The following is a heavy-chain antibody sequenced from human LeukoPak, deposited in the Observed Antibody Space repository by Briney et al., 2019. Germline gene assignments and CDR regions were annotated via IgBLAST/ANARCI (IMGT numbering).Heavy chain of an antibody. CDR2: ISSSSSTI. Sequence: GGSLRLSCAASGFTFSSYSMNWVRQAPGKGLEWVSYISSSSSTIYYADSVKGRFTISRDNAKNSLYLQMNGLRAEDTAVYYCARGIGAVSWGQGTLVTVSS. J-gene: IGHJ5*02. CDR3: ARGIGAVS. CDR1: GFTFSSYS. D-gene: IGHD6-13*01. V-gene: IGHV3-48*01.